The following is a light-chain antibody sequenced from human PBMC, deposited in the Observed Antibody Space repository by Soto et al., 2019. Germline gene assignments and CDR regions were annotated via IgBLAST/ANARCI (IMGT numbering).Light chain of an antibody. Sequence: EMVLTQSPGTLSSSPGERATLSCRASQSIDNWYFAWYQHKPGPPPRLLICATSSRANGIPDRFGGSGSGTDFTLTISRLEPEDFAVYYCQQYFASSWTFGQGTKVDIK. CDR3: QQYFASSWT. V-gene: IGKV3-20*01. CDR2: ATS. J-gene: IGKJ1*01. CDR1: QSIDNWY.